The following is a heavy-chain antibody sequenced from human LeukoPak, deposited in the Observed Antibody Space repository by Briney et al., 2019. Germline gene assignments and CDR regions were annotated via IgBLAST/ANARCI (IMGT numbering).Heavy chain of an antibody. D-gene: IGHD5-24*01. CDR3: ARAEITSDGYNSAFDV. V-gene: IGHV1-8*01. Sequence: ASVKVSCKASGYTFTSYDINWVRQATGQGLEWMGWMNPNSGNTGYAQKFQGRVTMTRDTSTSTVYMELSSLRSEDTAVYYCARAEITSDGYNSAFDVWGQGTMVTVSS. CDR1: GYTFTSYD. J-gene: IGHJ3*01. CDR2: MNPNSGNT.